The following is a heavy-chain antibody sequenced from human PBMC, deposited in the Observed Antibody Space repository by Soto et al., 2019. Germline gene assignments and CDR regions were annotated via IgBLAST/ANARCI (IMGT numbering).Heavy chain of an antibody. D-gene: IGHD3-16*01. CDR2: ISARGDNI. CDR1: GFSFADSA. Sequence: DVQLVESGGGVVQSGWSLRLSCAASGFSFADSAMHWVQQAPGKGQEWVSGISARGDNIVYAKSLKGRVTVSRDNAKNSLDLQVDSLRPEDTARYYCVRYTGGHYASRFYFDSWGQGALVTV. CDR3: VRYTGGHYASRFYFDS. J-gene: IGHJ4*02. V-gene: IGHV3-9*01.